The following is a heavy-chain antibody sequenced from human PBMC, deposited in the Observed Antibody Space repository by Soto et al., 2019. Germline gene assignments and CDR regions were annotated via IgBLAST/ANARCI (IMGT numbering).Heavy chain of an antibody. CDR1: GFTFNYYW. V-gene: IGHV3-74*01. Sequence: EVQLVESGGGLVQPGGSLRLSCVASGFTFNYYWMHWVRQAPGKGLMWVSRLQTDGSHPDYADSVKGRFTISRDNAKKTLYLPKNHLRAEDPAGDYCARGGEPEYWGQGTLVTVSS. CDR3: ARGGEPEY. J-gene: IGHJ4*02. D-gene: IGHD2-21*01. CDR2: LQTDGSHP.